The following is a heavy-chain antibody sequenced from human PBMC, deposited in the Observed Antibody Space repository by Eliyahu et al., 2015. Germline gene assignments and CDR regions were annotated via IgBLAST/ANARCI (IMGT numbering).Heavy chain of an antibody. CDR1: GFTFXHST. Sequence: EVQLVESGGVVVQPGGSXRLSCAAXGFTFXHSTMHWXRQAPGEGLXWVSLITSNGAAIHYADSVKGRFTISRDNSKNSLYLQMNSLRTEDTALYYCAKDTDWVIDYWGQGTLVTVSS. CDR2: ITSNGAAI. J-gene: IGHJ4*02. D-gene: IGHD3/OR15-3a*01. V-gene: IGHV3-43*01. CDR3: AKDTDWVIDY.